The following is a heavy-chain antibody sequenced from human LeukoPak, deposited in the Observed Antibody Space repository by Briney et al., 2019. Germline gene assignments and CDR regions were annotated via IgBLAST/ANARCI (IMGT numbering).Heavy chain of an antibody. D-gene: IGHD4-11*01. Sequence: GGSLRLSCAASGFTFSSYAMSWVRQAPGKGLEWVSAISGSGGSTYYADSVKGRFTISRDNSKNTLYLQMNSLRAEDTAVYYCAKSHLPDYSNYGGHWGQGTLVTVSS. V-gene: IGHV3-23*01. CDR3: AKSHLPDYSNYGGH. CDR2: ISGSGGST. CDR1: GFTFSSYA. J-gene: IGHJ4*02.